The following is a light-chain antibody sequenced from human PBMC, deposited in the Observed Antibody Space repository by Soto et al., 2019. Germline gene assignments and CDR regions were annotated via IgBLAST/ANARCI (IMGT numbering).Light chain of an antibody. J-gene: IGLJ1*01. CDR2: ENN. CDR3: GTWDVSLSTYV. Sequence: SVLTQPPSVSAAPGQKVNISCSGSSSNIGTMYVSWYQHLPGTVPRLLVYENNKRPSGIPDRFSGSKSATSANLGITGLQTEGGADYYCGTWDVSLSTYVFGSGTKVTVL. CDR1: SSNIGTMY. V-gene: IGLV1-51*01.